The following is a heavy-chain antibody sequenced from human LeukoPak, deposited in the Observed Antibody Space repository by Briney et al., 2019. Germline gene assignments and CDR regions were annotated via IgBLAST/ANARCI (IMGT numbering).Heavy chain of an antibody. CDR1: GYTLTELS. J-gene: IGHJ4*02. V-gene: IGHV1-24*01. CDR2: FDPEDGET. CDR3: ATDPPRSVWSGYSRNDY. Sequence: ASVKVSCKVSGYTLTELSMHWVRQAPGKGLEWMGGFDPEDGETIYAQKFQGRVTMTRNTSISTAYMELSSLRSEDTAVYYCATDPPRSVWSGYSRNDYWGQGTLVTVSS. D-gene: IGHD3-3*01.